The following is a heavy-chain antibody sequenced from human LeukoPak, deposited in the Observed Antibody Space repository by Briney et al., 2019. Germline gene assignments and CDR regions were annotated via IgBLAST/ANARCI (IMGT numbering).Heavy chain of an antibody. CDR2: ISAYNGNT. CDR3: ARVNPSIAASSWFDP. D-gene: IGHD6-6*01. Sequence: ASVKVSCKASGYTFTSYGISWVRQAPGQGLEWMGWISAYNGNTNYAQKLQGRVTMTTDTSTSTAYMELRSLRSDDTAVYYCARVNPSIAASSWFDPWGQGTLVTVSS. J-gene: IGHJ5*02. V-gene: IGHV1-18*01. CDR1: GYTFTSYG.